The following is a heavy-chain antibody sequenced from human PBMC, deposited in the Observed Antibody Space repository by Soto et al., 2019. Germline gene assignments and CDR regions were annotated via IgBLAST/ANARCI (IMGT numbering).Heavy chain of an antibody. CDR3: AGYYGSGSYLDY. CDR2: INTSGGST. V-gene: IGHV3-23*01. Sequence: GGPLRLSCAASGFTFSTYAMSWVRQAPGKGLEWVSTINTSGGSTYYADSVKGRFTISRDNSKNTLYLQMNSLRAEDTAVYYCAGYYGSGSYLDYWGQGTLVTVSS. J-gene: IGHJ4*02. D-gene: IGHD3-10*01. CDR1: GFTFSTYA.